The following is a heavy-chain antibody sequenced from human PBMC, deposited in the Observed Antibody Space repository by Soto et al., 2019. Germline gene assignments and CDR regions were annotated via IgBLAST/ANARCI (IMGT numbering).Heavy chain of an antibody. J-gene: IGHJ4*02. CDR1: GFTFSNSA. Sequence: GASVKVSCKASGFTFSNSAVQWVRQTRGQRLEWIGWIVVGSGKTNYAQKFQERVTITRDMSTSTAYMELSALRSEDTAVYYCAAEDMIVMFWGQGTLVTVSS. V-gene: IGHV1-58*01. D-gene: IGHD3-22*01. CDR3: AAEDMIVMF. CDR2: IVVGSGKT.